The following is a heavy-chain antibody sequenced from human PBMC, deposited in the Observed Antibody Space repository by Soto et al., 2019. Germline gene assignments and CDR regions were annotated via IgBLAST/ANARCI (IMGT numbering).Heavy chain of an antibody. CDR2: IYWNDDK. CDR1: GFSLSTSGLG. V-gene: IGHV2-5*01. J-gene: IGHJ4*02. Sequence: QITLKESGPTLVRPTQTLTLTCTFSGFSLSTSGLGVGWIRQPTGKALEWLALIYWNDDKRYSPSLKARLTITTDTSKNQVVLTMTNMDPVDTATYYCAHRPSGWYLFDYWGQGTLVTVSS. CDR3: AHRPSGWYLFDY. D-gene: IGHD6-19*01.